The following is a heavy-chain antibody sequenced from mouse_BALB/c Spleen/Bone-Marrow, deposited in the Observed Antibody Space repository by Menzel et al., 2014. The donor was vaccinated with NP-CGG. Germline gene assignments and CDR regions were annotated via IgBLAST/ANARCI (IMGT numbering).Heavy chain of an antibody. J-gene: IGHJ2*01. CDR1: GYTFSSYW. CDR3: ARTPGVLYFFDY. V-gene: IGHV1-9*01. Sequence: VKLVESGAELMKPGASVKISCKSSGYTFSSYWIEWVKQRPGHGLEWIGEILPESGSTNYNEKFRGKATFTADTSSNTAYMQLSSLTSEDSAVYYCARTPGVLYFFDYWGQGTTLTVSS. CDR2: ILPESGST.